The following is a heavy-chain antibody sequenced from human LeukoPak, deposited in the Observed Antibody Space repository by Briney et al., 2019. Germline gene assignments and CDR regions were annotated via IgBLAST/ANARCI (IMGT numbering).Heavy chain of an antibody. D-gene: IGHD3-3*01. CDR3: ASSPYYDFWSGYYGFDP. Sequence: GGSLRLSCAASGFTFSSHMMHWVRQAPGKGLEWVSSISSSSSYIYYADSVKGRFTISRDNAKNSLYLQMNSLRAEDTAVYYCASSPYYDFWSGYYGFDPWGQGTLVTVSS. CDR1: GFTFSSHM. J-gene: IGHJ5*02. CDR2: ISSSSSYI. V-gene: IGHV3-21*01.